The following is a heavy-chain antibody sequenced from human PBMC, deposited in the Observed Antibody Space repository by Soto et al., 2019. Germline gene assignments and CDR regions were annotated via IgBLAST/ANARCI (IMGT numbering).Heavy chain of an antibody. D-gene: IGHD6-13*01. V-gene: IGHV1-69*06. CDR3: ASIAAAGPVPDP. CDR2: IIPIFGTA. CDR1: GGTFSSYA. J-gene: IGHJ5*02. Sequence: GASVKVSCKASGGTFSSYAISWVRQAPGQGLEWMGGIIPIFGTANYAQKFQGRVTITADKSTSTAYMELSSLRSEDTAVYYCASIAAAGPVPDPWGQGTLVTRLL.